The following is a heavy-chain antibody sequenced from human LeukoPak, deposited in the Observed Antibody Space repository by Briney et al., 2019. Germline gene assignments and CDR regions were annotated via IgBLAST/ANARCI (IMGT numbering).Heavy chain of an antibody. V-gene: IGHV3-11*04. D-gene: IGHD6-13*01. Sequence: GGSLRLSCATSGFTFSAYTMSWIRQAPGKGLEWLSYITNSDNTIYNADSVKGRFPISRDNAKNSLYLQMNSLRAEDTAVYYCARGRAAAGHFDLWGQGTLVTVSS. CDR2: ITNSDNTI. J-gene: IGHJ4*02. CDR1: GFTFSAYT. CDR3: ARGRAAAGHFDL.